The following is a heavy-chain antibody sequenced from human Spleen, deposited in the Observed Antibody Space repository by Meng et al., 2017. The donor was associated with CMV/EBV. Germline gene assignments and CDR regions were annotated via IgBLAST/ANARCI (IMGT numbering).Heavy chain of an antibody. J-gene: IGHJ3*02. Sequence: GESLKISCAASGFTFSNALMSWVRQAPGKGLEWFGRIKSKTDGGTTDYAAPVKGRFTISRDDSKNTLYLQMDSLKTEDTAVYYCNTGVLIGTGTAIDIWGQGTMVTVSS. CDR2: IKSKTDGGTT. V-gene: IGHV3-15*01. CDR3: NTGVLIGTGTAIDI. D-gene: IGHD2-8*02. CDR1: GFTFSNAL.